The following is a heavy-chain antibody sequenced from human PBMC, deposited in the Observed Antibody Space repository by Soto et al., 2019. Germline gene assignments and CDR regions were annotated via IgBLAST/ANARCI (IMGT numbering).Heavy chain of an antibody. J-gene: IGHJ5*02. CDR3: ARDRHNNFFDP. CDR1: DASMSSGGYY. CDR2: IYYSGST. D-gene: IGHD6-6*01. Sequence: PSETLSLTCTASDASMSSGGYYCTWIRQSPGKGMEWIGYIYYSGSTYYNPSLESRVASSLDTSRSQVSLTLHSVTAADTAIYYCARDRHNNFFDPWGQGTLVTVSS. V-gene: IGHV4-31*03.